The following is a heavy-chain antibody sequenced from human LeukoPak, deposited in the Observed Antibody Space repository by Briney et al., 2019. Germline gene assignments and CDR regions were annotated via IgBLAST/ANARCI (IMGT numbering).Heavy chain of an antibody. CDR1: GFTFSSYW. CDR3: AREDYGSGSYDY. D-gene: IGHD3-10*01. CDR2: INSDGSST. V-gene: IGHV3-74*01. J-gene: IGHJ4*02. Sequence: GGSLRLSCAASGFTFSSYWMHWVRQAAGKGLVWVSRINSDGSSTSYADSVKGRFTISRDNAKNTLYLQMNSLRAEDTAVYYCAREDYGSGSYDYWGQETLVTVSS.